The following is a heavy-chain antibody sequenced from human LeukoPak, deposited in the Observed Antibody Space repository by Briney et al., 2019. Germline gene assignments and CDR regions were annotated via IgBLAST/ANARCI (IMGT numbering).Heavy chain of an antibody. CDR3: ATGWRGTYYDPAHY. D-gene: IGHD3-22*01. J-gene: IGHJ4*02. CDR1: GYSFTTYW. CDR2: IHPSDFDP. V-gene: IGHV5-51*01. Sequence: GESLKTSCKGSGYSFTTYWIGWVRQMSGKGLEWVAMIHPSDFDPRYSPSFQGQVTISADKSINTAYLQWSSLKASDTAMYYCATGWRGTYYDPAHYWGQGTLVTVSS.